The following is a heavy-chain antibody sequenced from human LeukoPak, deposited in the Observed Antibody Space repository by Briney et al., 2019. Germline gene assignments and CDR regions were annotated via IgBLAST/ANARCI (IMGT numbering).Heavy chain of an antibody. V-gene: IGHV3-30*04. CDR2: ISYDGSNK. Sequence: GGSLRLSCAASGFTFSSYAMHWVRQAPGKGLEWVAVISYDGSNKYYADSVKGRFTISRDNSKNTLHLQMNSLRAEDTAVYYCARGGYYGSGRYYFDSWGQGTLVTVSS. CDR1: GFTFSSYA. CDR3: ARGGYYGSGRYYFDS. D-gene: IGHD3-3*01. J-gene: IGHJ4*02.